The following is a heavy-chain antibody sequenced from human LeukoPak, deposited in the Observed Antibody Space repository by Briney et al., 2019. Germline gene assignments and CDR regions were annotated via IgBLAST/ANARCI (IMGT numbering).Heavy chain of an antibody. D-gene: IGHD3-3*01. CDR2: IKGKTAAGAP. V-gene: IGHV3-15*01. CDR3: ITGDYDFWSGFYSPNHYFDY. CDR1: GFTFTSAW. J-gene: IGHJ4*02. Sequence: GGSLRLSCAASGFTFTSAWMSWVRQAPGKGLEWVGRIKGKTAAGAPDYVASVKGRFTISRDDSKNTLFLQMNSLKTEDTAVYYCITGDYDFWSGFYSPNHYFDYWGQGTLVTVSS.